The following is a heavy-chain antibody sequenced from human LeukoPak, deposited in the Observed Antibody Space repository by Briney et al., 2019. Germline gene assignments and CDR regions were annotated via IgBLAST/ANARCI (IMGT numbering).Heavy chain of an antibody. CDR1: GVSFSGYY. V-gene: IGHV4-34*01. CDR2: INHSGST. Sequence: SETLSLTCAVYGVSFSGYYWSWIRQPPGKGLEWIGEINHSGSTNYNPSLKSRVTISVDTSKNQFSLKLSSVTAADTAVYYCARGRIAVAGRGYFDLWGRGTLVTVSS. D-gene: IGHD6-19*01. CDR3: ARGRIAVAGRGYFDL. J-gene: IGHJ2*01.